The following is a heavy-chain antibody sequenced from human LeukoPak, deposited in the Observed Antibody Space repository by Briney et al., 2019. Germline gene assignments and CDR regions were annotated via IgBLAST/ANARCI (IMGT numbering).Heavy chain of an antibody. CDR3: ARDRAWGHAFDI. Sequence: GGSLRLSCAASGFTFSSYAMHWVRQAPGKGLEWVAVISYDGSNKYYADSVKGRFTISRDNSKNTLYLQMNSLRAEDTAVYYCARDRAWGHAFDIWGQGTMVTVSS. D-gene: IGHD3-16*01. J-gene: IGHJ3*02. V-gene: IGHV3-30-3*01. CDR1: GFTFSSYA. CDR2: ISYDGSNK.